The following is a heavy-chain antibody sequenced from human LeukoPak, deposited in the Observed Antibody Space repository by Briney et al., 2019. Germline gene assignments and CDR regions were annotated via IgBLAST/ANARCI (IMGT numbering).Heavy chain of an antibody. Sequence: GRSLRLSCAASGFTFSRYPMHWVRQAPGKGLEWVASISYDGPNKFYADSVKGRFTISRDNSKNTLYLQMDSLGAEDTAVYYCARGEYFYDTSGYPQLPYGMDVWGQGTTVTVSS. V-gene: IGHV3-30*04. J-gene: IGHJ6*02. CDR1: GFTFSRYP. CDR3: ARGEYFYDTSGYPQLPYGMDV. CDR2: ISYDGPNK. D-gene: IGHD3-22*01.